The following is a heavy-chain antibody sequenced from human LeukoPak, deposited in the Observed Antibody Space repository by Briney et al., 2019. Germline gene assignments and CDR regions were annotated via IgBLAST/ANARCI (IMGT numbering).Heavy chain of an antibody. CDR3: LKGPTTVNIFDY. D-gene: IGHD4-17*01. CDR2: LSSDGHNT. Sequence: GGSLRLSCSASGFTLNGYAMHWVRQAPGKGLEYVSALSSDGHNTYYPDSVKGRFTISRDNSKNTLYLQVSSLRAEETAVYYCLKGPTTVNIFDYWGQGTMVAVSS. J-gene: IGHJ4*02. V-gene: IGHV3-64D*06. CDR1: GFTLNGYA.